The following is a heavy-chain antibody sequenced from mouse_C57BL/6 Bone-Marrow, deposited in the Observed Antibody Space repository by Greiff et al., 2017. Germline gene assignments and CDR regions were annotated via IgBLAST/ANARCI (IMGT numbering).Heavy chain of an antibody. Sequence: VQLQQPGAELVRPGSSVKLSCKASGYTFTSYWMDWVKQRPGQGLEWIGNIYPSDSETHYNQKFKDKATLTVDKSSSTAYMQLSSLTSEYSAVYYCARRGELWARAMDYWGQGTSVTVSS. D-gene: IGHD1-1*02. CDR2: IYPSDSET. CDR3: ARRGELWARAMDY. CDR1: GYTFTSYW. J-gene: IGHJ4*01. V-gene: IGHV1-61*01.